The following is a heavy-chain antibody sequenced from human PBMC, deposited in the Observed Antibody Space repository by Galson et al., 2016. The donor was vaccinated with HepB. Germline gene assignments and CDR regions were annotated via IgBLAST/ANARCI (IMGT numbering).Heavy chain of an antibody. J-gene: IGHJ4*02. CDR3: AKERLVRRIFDH. D-gene: IGHD1-1*01. CDR2: ISTRRTT. Sequence: TLRLCCAAYGFVFSNFGLSWVGQAPGTGLEWVARISTRRTTYYSDPVQGRFTISRDNSNNTLYLQMNGLRAEDTAVYYCAKERLVRRIFDHWGQGTLLTVSS. CDR1: GFVFSNFG. V-gene: IGHV3-23*01.